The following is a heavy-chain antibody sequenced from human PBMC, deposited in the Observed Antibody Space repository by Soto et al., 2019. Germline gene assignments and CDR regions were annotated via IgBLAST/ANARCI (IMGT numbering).Heavy chain of an antibody. CDR2: ISSSSSYI. Sequence: EVQLVESGGGLVKPGGSLRLSCAASGFTFSSYSMNWVRQAPGKGLEWVSSISSSSSYIYYADSVKGRFTISRDNAKNSLYRQMNSLRAEDTAVYYCARDGNIVVVPAAIIGYYYYGMDVWGQGTTVTVSS. CDR1: GFTFSSYS. D-gene: IGHD2-2*01. V-gene: IGHV3-21*01. J-gene: IGHJ6*02. CDR3: ARDGNIVVVPAAIIGYYYYGMDV.